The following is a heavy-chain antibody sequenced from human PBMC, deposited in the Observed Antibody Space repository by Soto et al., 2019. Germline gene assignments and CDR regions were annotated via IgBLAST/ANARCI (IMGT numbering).Heavy chain of an antibody. CDR1: GFTFSSYD. V-gene: IGHV3-13*01. Sequence: EVQLVESGGGLVQPGGSLRLSCAASGFTFSSYDMHWVRQATGKGLEWVSAIGTAGDTYYPGSVKGRFTISRENAKNSFYLQNNRLGGGETAGYYCARGSNYDFWRGYYARGGFDPWGQGTLVTVSS. J-gene: IGHJ5*02. CDR2: IGTAGDT. CDR3: ARGSNYDFWRGYYARGGFDP. D-gene: IGHD3-3*01.